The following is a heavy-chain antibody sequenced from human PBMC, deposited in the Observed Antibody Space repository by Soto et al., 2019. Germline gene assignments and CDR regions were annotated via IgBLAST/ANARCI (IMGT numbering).Heavy chain of an antibody. CDR3: ARNGVGFGFDI. V-gene: IGHV4-34*02. D-gene: IGHD3-10*01. J-gene: IGHJ3*02. CDR2: IGPTGDT. Sequence: QVQQQQWGARLLKPSETLSLTCAEYGRSMSGYNWSWLRRSPVRGLEWIGEIGPTGDTNYGPSFMCRVTVSVDTSKYELSLRLTQVTAADTATYLCARNGVGFGFDIWGLGTMVSVSS. CDR1: GRSMSGYN.